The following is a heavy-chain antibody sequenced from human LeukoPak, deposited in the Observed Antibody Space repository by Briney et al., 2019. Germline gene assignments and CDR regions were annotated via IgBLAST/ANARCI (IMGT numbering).Heavy chain of an antibody. J-gene: IGHJ4*02. V-gene: IGHV4-34*01. CDR1: GGSFSGYY. D-gene: IGHD3-10*01. Sequence: PSETLSLTCAVYGGSFSGYYWSWIRQPPGKGLEWIGEINHSGSTNYNPSLKSRVTISVDTSKNQFSLKLSSVTAADTAMYYCARGPIVYYGSGSYFDYWGQGTLVTVSS. CDR3: ARGPIVYYGSGSYFDY. CDR2: INHSGST.